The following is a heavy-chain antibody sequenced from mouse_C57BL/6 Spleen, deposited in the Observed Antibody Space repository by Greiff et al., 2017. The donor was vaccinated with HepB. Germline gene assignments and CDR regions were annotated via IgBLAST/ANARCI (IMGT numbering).Heavy chain of an antibody. CDR2: IHPNSGST. Sequence: QVQLQQPGAELVKPGASVKLSCKASGYTFTSYWMHWVKQSPGQGLEWIGMIHPNSGSTNYNEKFKSKATLTVDKSSSTAYMQLSSLTSEDSAVYYCARWPGQGGYFDVWGTGTTVTVSS. J-gene: IGHJ1*03. CDR1: GYTFTSYW. CDR3: ARWPGQGGYFDV. V-gene: IGHV1-64*01. D-gene: IGHD3-3*01.